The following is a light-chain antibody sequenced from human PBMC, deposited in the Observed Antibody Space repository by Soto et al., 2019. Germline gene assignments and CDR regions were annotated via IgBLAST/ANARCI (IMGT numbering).Light chain of an antibody. CDR1: QSIKSW. CDR2: KAS. J-gene: IGKJ2*01. V-gene: IGKV1-5*03. Sequence: DIQMTHSPSTLSASVGDRVTITCRASQSIKSWLAWYQHKPGKAPKLLIYKASTLESGVPSRFSGSGSGTEFTLTISSLQPDDSANYYCQQYNGYRYTFGQGTKLEIK. CDR3: QQYNGYRYT.